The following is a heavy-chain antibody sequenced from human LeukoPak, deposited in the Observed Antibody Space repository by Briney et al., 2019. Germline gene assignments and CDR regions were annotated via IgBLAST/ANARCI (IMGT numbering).Heavy chain of an antibody. J-gene: IGHJ4*02. V-gene: IGHV3-30*02. D-gene: IGHD3-10*01. CDR1: GFTFSSYG. CDR3: ARGRDYYGSGNYGYYFDY. Sequence: GGSLRLSCAASGFTFSSYGMHWVRQAPGKGLEWVAFIRYDGSNKYYADSVKGRFTISRDNSKNTLYLQMNSLRAEDTAVYYCARGRDYYGSGNYGYYFDYWGQGTLVTVSS. CDR2: IRYDGSNK.